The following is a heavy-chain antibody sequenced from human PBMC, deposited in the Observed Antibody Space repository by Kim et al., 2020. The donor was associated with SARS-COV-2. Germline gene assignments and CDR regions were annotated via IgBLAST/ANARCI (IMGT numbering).Heavy chain of an antibody. V-gene: IGHV3-11*06. CDR3: ARDRGIQLWQGDYYYYGMDV. Sequence: RFTISRDNAKNSLYLKMNSLRAEDTAVYYCARDRGIQLWQGDYYYYGMDVWGQGTTVTVSS. D-gene: IGHD5-18*01. J-gene: IGHJ6*02.